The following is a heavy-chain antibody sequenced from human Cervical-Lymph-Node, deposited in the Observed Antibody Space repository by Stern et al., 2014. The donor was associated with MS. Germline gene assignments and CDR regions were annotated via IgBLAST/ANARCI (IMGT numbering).Heavy chain of an antibody. CDR3: ATTRWDLFTWNWFDP. Sequence: VQLVESGPGLVKPSQTLSLTCTVSGGSISSSGYYWSWIRQPADKGLEWIGRIHDSGSTYYNPSLKSRVTISMVTAKPQFSLKLPSVTAADTAVYYCATTRWDLFTWNWFDPWGQGTLVTVSS. V-gene: IGHV4-61*02. D-gene: IGHD1-26*01. J-gene: IGHJ5*02. CDR2: IHDSGST. CDR1: GGSISSSGYY.